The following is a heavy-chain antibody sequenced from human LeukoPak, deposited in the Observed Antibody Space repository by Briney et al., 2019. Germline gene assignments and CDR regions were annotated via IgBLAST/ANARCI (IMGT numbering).Heavy chain of an antibody. CDR3: ASAYYDILTGTHYYGMDV. CDR2: IIPILGIA. V-gene: IGHV1-69*04. J-gene: IGHJ6*02. Sequence: SAKVSCKASGGTFSSYAISCVRQAPGQGLEWMGRIIPILGIANYAQKFQGRVTITADKSTSTAYMELSSLRSEDTAVYYCASAYYDILTGTHYYGMDVWGQGTTVTVSS. CDR1: GGTFSSYA. D-gene: IGHD3-9*01.